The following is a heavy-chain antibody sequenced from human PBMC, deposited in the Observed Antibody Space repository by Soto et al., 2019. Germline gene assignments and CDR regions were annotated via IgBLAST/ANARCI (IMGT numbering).Heavy chain of an antibody. Sequence: SETLSLTCTVSGGSISSYYWSWIRKPPGTGLEWIGYIYYSGSTNYNPSLKSRVTISVDTSKNQFSLKPSSVTAADTAVYYCARVRAYSGYDGLAYWGQGTLVTVSS. CDR1: GGSISSYY. CDR2: IYYSGST. CDR3: ARVRAYSGYDGLAY. V-gene: IGHV4-59*01. J-gene: IGHJ4*02. D-gene: IGHD5-12*01.